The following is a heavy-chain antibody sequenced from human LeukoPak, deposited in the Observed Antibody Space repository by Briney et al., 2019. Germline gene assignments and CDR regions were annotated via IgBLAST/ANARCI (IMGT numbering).Heavy chain of an antibody. J-gene: IGHJ4*02. CDR3: ARAGPYSHNSFDY. CDR2: IYSRGDT. V-gene: IGHV3-53*01. D-gene: IGHD1-1*01. CDR1: GFTVSSNS. Sequence: GGSLRLSCAASGFTVSSNSMNWVRQAPGKGLEWVSVIYSRGDTNYADSVKGRFTISRDNSKNTLYLQMNSLRAEDTAVYYRARAGPYSHNSFDYWGQGTLVTVSS.